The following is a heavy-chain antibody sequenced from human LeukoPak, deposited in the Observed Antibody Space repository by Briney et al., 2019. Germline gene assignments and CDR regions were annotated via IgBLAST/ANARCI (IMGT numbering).Heavy chain of an antibody. V-gene: IGHV3-23*01. CDR1: GFTFSSYA. D-gene: IGHD5-24*01. CDR3: AKALQRRDGYNLDY. J-gene: IGHJ4*02. Sequence: PGGSLRLSCAASGFTFSSYAMSWVRQAPGKGLEWVSAISGSGGSTYYADSVKGRFTISRDNSKNTLYLQMNSLRAEDTAAYYCAKALQRRDGYNLDYWGQGTLVTVSS. CDR2: ISGSGGST.